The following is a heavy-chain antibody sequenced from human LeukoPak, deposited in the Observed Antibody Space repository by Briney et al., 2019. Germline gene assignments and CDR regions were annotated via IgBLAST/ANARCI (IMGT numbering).Heavy chain of an antibody. D-gene: IGHD4-17*01. CDR2: ISYDGSNK. Sequence: PGRSLRLSCAASGFTFSSYAMHWVRQAPGKGLEWVAVISYDGSNKYYADSVKGRFTISRDNSKNTLYLQMNSLRAEDTAVYYCAKDGDYGGEYFDYWGQGTLVTVSS. J-gene: IGHJ4*02. CDR3: AKDGDYGGEYFDY. V-gene: IGHV3-30*04. CDR1: GFTFSSYA.